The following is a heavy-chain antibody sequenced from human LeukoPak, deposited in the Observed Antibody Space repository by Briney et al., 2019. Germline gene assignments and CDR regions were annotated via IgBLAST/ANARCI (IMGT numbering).Heavy chain of an antibody. CDR3: ARDLSAAFDF. D-gene: IGHD6-19*01. J-gene: IGHJ4*02. CDR1: GFPFSSYG. V-gene: IGHV3-33*05. CDR2: LVYDERS. Sequence: PGGSLRLSCAASGFPFSSYGMHWVRQAPGKGLEWVARLVYDERSDYANSVKGRFSISRDNSKNTLFLDMSDLRVGDTAVYYCARDLSAAFDFWGQGVLVTVSS.